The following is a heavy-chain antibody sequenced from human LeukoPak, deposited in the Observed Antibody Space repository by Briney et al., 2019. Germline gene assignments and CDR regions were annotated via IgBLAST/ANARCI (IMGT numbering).Heavy chain of an antibody. J-gene: IGHJ4*02. CDR2: IKQEGSEK. CDR3: ARGTYYYDSSGYYVFDS. D-gene: IGHD3-22*01. V-gene: IGHV3-7*04. Sequence: PGGSLRLSCAASGFTFSHYWMSWVRQAPGKGLEWVANIKQEGSEKYYVDSVKGRFTISRDNAKNSLYLQMNSLRAEDTAVYYCARGTYYYDSSGYYVFDSWGQGTLVTVSS. CDR1: GFTFSHYW.